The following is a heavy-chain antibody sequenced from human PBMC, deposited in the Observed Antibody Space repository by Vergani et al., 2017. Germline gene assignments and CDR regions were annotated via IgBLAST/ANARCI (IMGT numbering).Heavy chain of an antibody. D-gene: IGHD6-25*01. J-gene: IGHJ6*03. CDR2: IIPIFGTA. Sequence: VQLVQSGAEVKKPGSSVKVSCKASGGTFSSYAISWVRQAPGQGLEWMGGIIPIFGTANYAQKFQGRVTITADESTSTAYMELSSLRSEDTAVYYCASIPRGSAGSYYYYMDVWGKGTTVTVSS. V-gene: IGHV1-69*01. CDR1: GGTFSSYA. CDR3: ASIPRGSAGSYYYYMDV.